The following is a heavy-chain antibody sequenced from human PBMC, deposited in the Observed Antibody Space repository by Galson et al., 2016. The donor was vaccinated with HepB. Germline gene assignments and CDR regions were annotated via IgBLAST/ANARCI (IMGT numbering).Heavy chain of an antibody. V-gene: IGHV3-30*03. CDR3: ASSRDSSGYYYFQY. D-gene: IGHD3-22*01. CDR1: GFTFSSYG. Sequence: SLRLSCAASGFTFSSYGMHWVRQAPGKGLEWVSMISYDGIQKDYVDSVKGRFTVSRDNSDKTLFLHMNSLTCEDTAVYYCASSRDSSGYYYFQYWGQGAMVTVSS. J-gene: IGHJ4*02. CDR2: ISYDGIQK.